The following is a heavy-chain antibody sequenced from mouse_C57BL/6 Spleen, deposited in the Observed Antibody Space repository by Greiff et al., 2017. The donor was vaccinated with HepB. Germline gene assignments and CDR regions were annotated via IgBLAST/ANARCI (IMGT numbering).Heavy chain of an antibody. CDR3: ARLAYYGSFFDY. Sequence: QVQLQQSGPGLVQPSQILSITCTVSGFSLTSYGVHWVRQSPGKGLEWLGVIWSGGSTDYNAAFISRLSISKDNSKSQVFFKMNSLQADDTAIYYCARLAYYGSFFDYWGQGTTLTVSS. V-gene: IGHV2-2*01. J-gene: IGHJ2*01. CDR1: GFSLTSYG. CDR2: IWSGGST. D-gene: IGHD1-1*01.